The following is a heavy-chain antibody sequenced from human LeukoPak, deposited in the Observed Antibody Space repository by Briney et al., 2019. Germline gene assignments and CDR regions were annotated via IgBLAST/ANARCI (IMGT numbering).Heavy chain of an antibody. D-gene: IGHD5-24*01. V-gene: IGHV1-2*02. CDR1: GYTFTSYG. J-gene: IGHJ4*02. CDR2: INPNSGGT. CDR3: ARARGGYNAASFDY. Sequence: ASVKVSCKASGYTFTSYGISWVQQAPGQGLEWMGWINPNSGGTNYAQKFQGRVTMTRDTSISTAYMELSRLRSDDTAVYYCARARGGYNAASFDYWGQGTLVTVSS.